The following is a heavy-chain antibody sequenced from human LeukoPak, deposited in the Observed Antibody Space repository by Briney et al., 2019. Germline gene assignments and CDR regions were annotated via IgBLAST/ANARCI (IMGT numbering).Heavy chain of an antibody. V-gene: IGHV1-69*13. J-gene: IGHJ4*02. CDR1: GGTFSSYP. D-gene: IGHD4-23*01. CDR3: ARNSRVASTSGLNY. Sequence: SVKVSCEASGGTFSSYPFTWVRQAPGQGLEWMGEITPIFGAANYAQTFQGRVTITADESTSTVFMELSSLRSDDTAFYYCARNSRVASTSGLNYWGQGTLVTVSS. CDR2: ITPIFGAA.